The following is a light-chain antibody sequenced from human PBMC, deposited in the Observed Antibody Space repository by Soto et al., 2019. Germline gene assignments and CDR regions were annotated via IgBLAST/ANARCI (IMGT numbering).Light chain of an antibody. V-gene: IGKV3-15*01. Sequence: VMTQSPATLSLSPGDRATLSCRASQSVSSNLAWYQQKPRQAPRLLIYGASTRATGIPARFSGSGSGTELTPTISSLQSEDFAVYYCQQYNNWPRITCGQGTRLEIK. CDR1: QSVSSN. J-gene: IGKJ5*01. CDR2: GAS. CDR3: QQYNNWPRIT.